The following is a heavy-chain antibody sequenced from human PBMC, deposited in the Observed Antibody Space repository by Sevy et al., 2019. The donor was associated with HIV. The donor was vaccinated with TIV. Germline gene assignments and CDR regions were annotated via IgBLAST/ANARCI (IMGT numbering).Heavy chain of an antibody. CDR2: ISSSGSIM. V-gene: IGHV3-48*03. J-gene: IGHJ5*02. D-gene: IGHD3-22*01. CDR3: VRVDANYDKGFDP. Sequence: GGSLRLSCEASGFTFRSYEMNWVRQAPGKGLEWVSYISSSGSIMYYSDSVKGRFTISRDNAKNSLYMQMNSLRAEDTAVYYCVRVDANYDKGFDPWGQGTLVTVSS. CDR1: GFTFRSYE.